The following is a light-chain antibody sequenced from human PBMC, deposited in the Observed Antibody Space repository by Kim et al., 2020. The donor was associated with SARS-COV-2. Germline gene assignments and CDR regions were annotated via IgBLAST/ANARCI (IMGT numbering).Light chain of an antibody. CDR1: AADIGGYTS. Sequence: GQSISISCSGTAADIGGYTSVAWYQHHPGEPPPLIIFDVTYRPSGVSTRFSGAKSGNTASLTISELHPEDEADYYCSSYTRSTTWVFGGGTQLTVL. V-gene: IGLV2-14*03. CDR2: DVT. CDR3: SSYTRSTTWV. J-gene: IGLJ3*02.